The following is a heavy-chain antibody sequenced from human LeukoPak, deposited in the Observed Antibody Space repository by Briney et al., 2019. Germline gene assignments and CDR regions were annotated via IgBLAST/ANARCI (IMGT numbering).Heavy chain of an antibody. D-gene: IGHD3-9*01. Sequence: PSETLSLTCTVSGGSISSGSYYWSWIRQPAGKGLEWIGRIYTSGSTNYNPSLKSRVTISVDTSKNQFSLKLSSVTAADTAVYYCARVPDYDILTGYLPQVGMDVWGQGTTVTVSS. V-gene: IGHV4-61*02. J-gene: IGHJ6*02. CDR1: GGSISSGSYY. CDR2: IYTSGST. CDR3: ARVPDYDILTGYLPQVGMDV.